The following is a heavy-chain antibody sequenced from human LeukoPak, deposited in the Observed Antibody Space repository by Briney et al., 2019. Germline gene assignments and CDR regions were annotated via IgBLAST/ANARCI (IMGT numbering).Heavy chain of an antibody. V-gene: IGHV3-74*01. Sequence: GGSLRLSCAVSGLTFSSYWMHWVRQAPGKGLVWVAHINTDGRTTTYADSVKGRFTVARDNAKNTLYLEMNRLRAEDTAVYYCARDNTYMFDYWGQGTQVTVSS. D-gene: IGHD2-2*02. CDR2: INTDGRTT. J-gene: IGHJ4*02. CDR3: ARDNTYMFDY. CDR1: GLTFSSYW.